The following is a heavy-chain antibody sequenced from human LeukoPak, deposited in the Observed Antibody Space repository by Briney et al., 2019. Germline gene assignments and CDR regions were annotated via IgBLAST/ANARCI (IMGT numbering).Heavy chain of an antibody. CDR3: ARLKEAVALNWFDP. J-gene: IGHJ5*02. CDR2: IYYSGST. CDR1: GGSISSYH. Sequence: KPSETLSLTCTVSGGSISSYHWSWIRQPPGKGLEWIGYIYYSGSTNYNPSLKSRVTISVDTSKNQFSLKLSSVTAADTAVYYCARLKEAVALNWFDPWGQGTLVTVSS. D-gene: IGHD6-19*01. V-gene: IGHV4-59*01.